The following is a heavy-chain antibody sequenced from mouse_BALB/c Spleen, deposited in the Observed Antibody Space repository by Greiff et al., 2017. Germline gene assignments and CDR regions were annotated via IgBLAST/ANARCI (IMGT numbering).Heavy chain of an antibody. J-gene: IGHJ4*01. V-gene: IGHV5-9-4*01. Sequence: EVQGVESGGGLVKPGGSLKLSCAASGFTFSSYAMSWVRQSPEKRLEWVAEISSGGSYTYYPDTVTGRFTISRDNAKNTLYLEMSSLRSEDTAMYYCARDGIFYAMDYWGQGTSVTVSS. CDR1: GFTFSSYA. CDR2: ISSGGSYT. CDR3: ARDGIFYAMDY. D-gene: IGHD4-1*01.